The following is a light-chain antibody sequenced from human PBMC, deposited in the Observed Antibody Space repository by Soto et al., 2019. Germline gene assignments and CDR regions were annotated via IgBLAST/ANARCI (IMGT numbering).Light chain of an antibody. CDR2: AAS. V-gene: IGKV1-6*01. Sequence: IQKTQSPPSLSASVGDRVTITCRASQSIKTWLAWYQQKPGKVPKLLIYAASTLQSGVLSRFSGSRSGTDFTLTISSLQPEDFATYYCLLDFSYFWASGQGAKVDI. CDR1: QSIKTW. CDR3: LLDFSYFWA. J-gene: IGKJ1*01.